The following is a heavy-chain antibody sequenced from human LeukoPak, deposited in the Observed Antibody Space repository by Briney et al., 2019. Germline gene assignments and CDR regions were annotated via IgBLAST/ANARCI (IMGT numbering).Heavy chain of an antibody. V-gene: IGHV4-59*08. D-gene: IGHD3-22*01. CDR2: IHHSGNT. CDR1: GGSISSDY. J-gene: IGHJ3*02. Sequence: SETLSLTCTVSGGSISSDYWSWIRQPPGKGLEWIGYIHHSGNTNYNPSLTSRVTISVDTSKNQFTLRPSSVTAADTAVYYCARGYYDSSGYSNTFDIWGQGTMVTVSS. CDR3: ARGYYDSSGYSNTFDI.